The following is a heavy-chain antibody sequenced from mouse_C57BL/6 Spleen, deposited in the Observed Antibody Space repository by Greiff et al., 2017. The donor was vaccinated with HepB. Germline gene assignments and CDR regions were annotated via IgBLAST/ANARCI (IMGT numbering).Heavy chain of an antibody. Sequence: EVQLVESGGGLVQPGGSLKLSCAASGFTFSDYYMYWVRQTPEKRLEWVAYISNGGGSTYYPDTVKGRFTISRDNAKNTLYLQMSRLKSEDTAMYYCARRPLYYGNYDYSMDYWGQGTSVTVSS. J-gene: IGHJ4*01. CDR3: ARRPLYYGNYDYSMDY. CDR2: ISNGGGST. CDR1: GFTFSDYY. D-gene: IGHD2-1*01. V-gene: IGHV5-12*01.